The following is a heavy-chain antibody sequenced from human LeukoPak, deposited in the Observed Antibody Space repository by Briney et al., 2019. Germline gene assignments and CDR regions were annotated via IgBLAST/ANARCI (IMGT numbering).Heavy chain of an antibody. CDR2: IYTSGST. J-gene: IGHJ4*02. D-gene: IGHD3-9*01. CDR3: ARVEYDILTGYYQDY. V-gene: IGHV4-61*02. Sequence: SQTLSLTCTVSGGSISSGSYYWSWIRQPAGKGLEWIGRIYTSGSTNYNPSLKSRVTISVDTSKNQFSLKLSSVTAADTAVYYCARVEYDILTGYYQDYWGQGTLVTVSS. CDR1: GGSISSGSYY.